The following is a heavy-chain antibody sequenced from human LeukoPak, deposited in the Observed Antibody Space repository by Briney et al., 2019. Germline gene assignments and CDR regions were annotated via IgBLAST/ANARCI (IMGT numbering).Heavy chain of an antibody. V-gene: IGHV3-23*01. CDR2: ISGSGGST. J-gene: IGHJ4*02. CDR3: AKPWFGEQGVFDY. D-gene: IGHD3-10*01. CDR1: GFAFSSYA. Sequence: GGSLRLSCAASGFAFSSYAMSWVRQAPGRGLEWVSAISGSGGSTYYADSVKGRFTISRDNSKNTLYLQMNSLRAEDTAVYYCAKPWFGEQGVFDYWGQGTLVTVSS.